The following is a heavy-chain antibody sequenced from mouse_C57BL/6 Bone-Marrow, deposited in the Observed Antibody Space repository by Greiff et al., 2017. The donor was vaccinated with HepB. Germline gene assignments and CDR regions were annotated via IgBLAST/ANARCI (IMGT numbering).Heavy chain of an antibody. D-gene: IGHD4-1*01. CDR2: ISYDGSN. CDR3: ARKLGRLSYFDV. CDR1: GYSITSGYY. J-gene: IGHJ1*03. Sequence: EVQLQESGPGLVKPSQSLSLTCSVTGYSITSGYYWNWIRQFPGNKLEWMGYISYDGSNNYNPSLKNRISITRDTSKSQFFLKLNSVTTEDTATYYCARKLGRLSYFDVWGTGTTVTVSS. V-gene: IGHV3-6*01.